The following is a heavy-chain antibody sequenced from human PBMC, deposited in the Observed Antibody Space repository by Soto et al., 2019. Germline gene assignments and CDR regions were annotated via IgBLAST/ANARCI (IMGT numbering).Heavy chain of an antibody. J-gene: IGHJ4*02. CDR2: IKRNTDGGTT. V-gene: IGHV3-15*01. CDR3: TTGLSSGYHNFDY. CDR1: GFTFSNAW. D-gene: IGHD3-22*01. Sequence: GGSLRLSCAASGFTFSNAWMSWVRQAPGKGLEWVGRIKRNTDGGTTDYAAPVKGRFTISRDDSKNTLSLQMNSLKNEDTAVYFCTTGLSSGYHNFDYWGQGTLVTVSS.